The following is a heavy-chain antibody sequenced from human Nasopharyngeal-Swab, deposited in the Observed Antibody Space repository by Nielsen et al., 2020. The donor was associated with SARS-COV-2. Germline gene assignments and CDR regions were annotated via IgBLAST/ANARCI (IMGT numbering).Heavy chain of an antibody. CDR3: AKAKGDLWSGYFTGHYFDH. J-gene: IGHJ4*02. D-gene: IGHD3-3*01. CDR1: GFNLRSYV. V-gene: IGHV3-23*03. Sequence: GGSLRLSCTASGFNLRSYVMTWVRQPPGKGLEWVSVTYSDGLTTYYGDSVKGRFTISRDNSKNTLFLQMNSLRAEDTAVYYCAKAKGDLWSGYFTGHYFDHWGQGTHVTVSA. CDR2: TYSDGLTT.